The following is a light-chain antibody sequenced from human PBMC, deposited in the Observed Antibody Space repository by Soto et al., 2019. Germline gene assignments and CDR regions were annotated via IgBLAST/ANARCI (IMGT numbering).Light chain of an antibody. CDR3: HQYGSSPWT. CDR2: SAS. Sequence: EIVLTQSPGTLSLSPGQRATLSCRASQSVSSSSLAWYQQKPGQAPRLLIYSASGRATDIPDRFSGSGSGTDFTLTISRLEPEDFAVYYCHQYGSSPWTFGQGTKVEIK. V-gene: IGKV3-20*01. CDR1: QSVSSSS. J-gene: IGKJ1*01.